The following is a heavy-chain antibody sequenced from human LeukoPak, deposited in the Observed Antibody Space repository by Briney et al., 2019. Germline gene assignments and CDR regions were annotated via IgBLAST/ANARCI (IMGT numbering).Heavy chain of an antibody. V-gene: IGHV1-69*06. D-gene: IGHD2-21*02. J-gene: IGHJ1*01. CDR1: GGTFSSYA. CDR2: IIPIFGTA. Sequence: SVKVSCKASGGTFSSYAISWVRQAPGQGLEWMGGIIPIFGTANYAQKFQGRVTITADKSTSTAYMELSSLRSEDTAVYYCARGGGGGDSLYFQHWGQGTLVTVSS. CDR3: ARGGGGGDSLYFQH.